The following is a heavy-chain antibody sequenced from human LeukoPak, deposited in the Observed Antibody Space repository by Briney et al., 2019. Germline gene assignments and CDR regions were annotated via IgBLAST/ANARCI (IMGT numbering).Heavy chain of an antibody. V-gene: IGHV4-59*08. CDR2: IYYSGST. D-gene: IGHD6-19*01. CDR1: GGPISNYY. Sequence: PSETLSLTCTVSGGPISNYYWSWIRQAPGKGLEWVGSIYYSGSTNYNPSLKSRVTISVDTSKNQFSLKLSSVTAADTAVYYCARHDAGKWLPYFDYWGRGTLVTVSS. J-gene: IGHJ4*02. CDR3: ARHDAGKWLPYFDY.